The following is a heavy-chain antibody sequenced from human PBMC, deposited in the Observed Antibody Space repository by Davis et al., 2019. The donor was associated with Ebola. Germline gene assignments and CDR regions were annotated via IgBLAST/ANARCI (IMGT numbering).Heavy chain of an antibody. Sequence: GESLKISCAASGFTFSSYWMSWVRQAPGKGLEWVANIKQDGSEKYYVDSVKGRFTISRDNAKNSLYLQMNSLRAEDTAVYYCAKDAALDSSSWYSTDYWGQGTLVTVSS. J-gene: IGHJ4*02. V-gene: IGHV3-7*03. D-gene: IGHD6-13*01. CDR3: AKDAALDSSSWYSTDY. CDR2: IKQDGSEK. CDR1: GFTFSSYW.